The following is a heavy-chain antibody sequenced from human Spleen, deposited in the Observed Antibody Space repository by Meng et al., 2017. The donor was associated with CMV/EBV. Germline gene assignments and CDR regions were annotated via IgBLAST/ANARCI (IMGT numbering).Heavy chain of an antibody. Sequence: SVKVSCKASGGTFSSNSISWVRQAPGQGLEWMGRVMPKIGMPNNAQKFQGRVTFTADRSTSTAYMELSSLTSEDTAVYYCAREGKSEDYGFLSAFYPLDSWGQGTLVTVSS. D-gene: IGHD3-3*01. CDR3: AREGKSEDYGFLSAFYPLDS. CDR1: GGTFSSNS. J-gene: IGHJ4*02. V-gene: IGHV1-69*04. CDR2: VMPKIGMP.